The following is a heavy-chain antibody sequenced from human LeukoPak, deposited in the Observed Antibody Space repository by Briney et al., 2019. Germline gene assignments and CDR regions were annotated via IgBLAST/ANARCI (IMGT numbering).Heavy chain of an antibody. V-gene: IGHV3-74*01. D-gene: IGHD2-2*01. CDR3: ARDRSRYCSSTSCSGGFDY. Sequence: GGSLRLSCAASGFTFSSYWMHWVRQAPGKGLMWVSRIKNDGYETNYADSVKGRFTISRDNAKNSLYLQMNSLRAEDTAVYYCARDRSRYCSSTSCSGGFDYWGQGTLVTVSS. CDR1: GFTFSSYW. J-gene: IGHJ4*02. CDR2: IKNDGYET.